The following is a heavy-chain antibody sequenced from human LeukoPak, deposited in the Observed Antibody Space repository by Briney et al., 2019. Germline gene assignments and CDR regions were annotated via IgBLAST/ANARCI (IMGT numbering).Heavy chain of an antibody. CDR2: ISYSGST. J-gene: IGHJ3*02. V-gene: IGHV4-59*01. CDR3: ARETRLHSGSYSNDAFDI. Sequence: PSDTLSLTCTVSADSISSYYWSWIRQPPGKGLEWIGYISYSGSTDYNPSLKSRVTISLDTSKNQFSLRLSSVTAADTAVYYCARETRLHSGSYSNDAFDIWGQGTMVTVSS. CDR1: ADSISSYY. D-gene: IGHD1-26*01.